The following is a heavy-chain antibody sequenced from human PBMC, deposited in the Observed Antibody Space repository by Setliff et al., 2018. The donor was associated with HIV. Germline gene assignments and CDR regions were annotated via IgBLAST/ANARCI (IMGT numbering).Heavy chain of an antibody. V-gene: IGHV4-4*07. D-gene: IGHD3-10*01. CDR3: ARDRHSSGLGSYGP. J-gene: IGHJ5*02. Sequence: SSETLSLTCTISGGSFSSYYWSWIRQPAGRGLEWIGRICSSGTTNYNPSLKSRVTMSVDTSKNQFSLKLTSVTAADTAVYYCARDRHSSGLGSYGPWGPGTLVTV. CDR1: GGSFSSYY. CDR2: ICSSGTT.